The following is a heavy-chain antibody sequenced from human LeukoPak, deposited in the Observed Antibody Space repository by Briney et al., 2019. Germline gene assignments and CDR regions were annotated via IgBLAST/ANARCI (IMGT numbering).Heavy chain of an antibody. D-gene: IGHD3-9*01. J-gene: IGHJ4*02. CDR2: IIPILGIA. CDR3: ARDRYDILTGYSPPGFDY. Sequence: GASVKVSCKASGGTFSSYAISWVRQAPGQGLEWMGRIIPILGIANYAQKFQGRVTITADKSMSTAYMELSSLRSEDTAVYYCARDRYDILTGYSPPGFDYWGQGTLVTVSS. V-gene: IGHV1-69*04. CDR1: GGTFSSYA.